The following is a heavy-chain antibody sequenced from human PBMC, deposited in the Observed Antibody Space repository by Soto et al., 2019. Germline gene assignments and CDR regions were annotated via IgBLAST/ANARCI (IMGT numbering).Heavy chain of an antibody. V-gene: IGHV4-59*08. D-gene: IGHD3-10*01. CDR2: IYYSGST. CDR1: GGSISRYY. Sequence: SETLSLTCTVSGGSISRYYWSWIRQPPGKGLEWIGYIYYSGSTNYNPSLKSRVTISVDTSKNQFSLKLSSVTAADTAVYYCASGYGSGSYLTFWGQGTLVTVSS. J-gene: IGHJ4*02. CDR3: ASGYGSGSYLTF.